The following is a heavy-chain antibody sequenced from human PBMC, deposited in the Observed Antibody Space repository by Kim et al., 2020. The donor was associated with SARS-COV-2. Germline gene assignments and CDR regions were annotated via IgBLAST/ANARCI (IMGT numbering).Heavy chain of an antibody. V-gene: IGHV3-30*18. D-gene: IGHD6-13*01. CDR2: ISYDGSNK. CDR1: GFTFSSYG. J-gene: IGHJ6*03. Sequence: GGSLRLSCAASGFTFSSYGMHWVRQAPGKGLEWVAVISYDGSNKYYADSVKGRFTISRDNSKNTLYLQMNSLRAEDTAVYYCAKGAYSSSWYPYDYYYYYYMDVWGKGTTVTVSS. CDR3: AKGAYSSSWYPYDYYYYYYMDV.